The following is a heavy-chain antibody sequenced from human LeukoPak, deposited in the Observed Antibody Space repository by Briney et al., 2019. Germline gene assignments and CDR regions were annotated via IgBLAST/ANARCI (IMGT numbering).Heavy chain of an antibody. CDR3: AKRSGYDYYWFDP. J-gene: IGHJ5*02. D-gene: IGHD5-12*01. CDR1: GFTFTSYA. V-gene: IGHV3-23*01. Sequence: GGSLRLSCAASGFTFTSYAMSWVRQAPGKGLEWVSAISGSGGSTYNADSVKGRFTISRDNSKNTLYLQMNSLRAEDTAVYYCAKRSGYDYYWFDPWGQGTLVTVSS. CDR2: ISGSGGST.